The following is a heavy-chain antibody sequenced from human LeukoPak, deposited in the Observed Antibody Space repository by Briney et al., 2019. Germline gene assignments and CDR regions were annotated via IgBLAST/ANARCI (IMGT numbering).Heavy chain of an antibody. V-gene: IGHV3-23*01. Sequence: GGSLRLSCAASGFTFSSFAMSWVRQAPGKGLEWVSSISGSGSRSYYADSVKGRFTISRDNSKNTLYLQMNSLRAEDTAVYYCAKDITQGGTYGGPHNYWGQGTLVSVSS. CDR3: AKDITQGGTYGGPHNY. CDR1: GFTFSSFA. J-gene: IGHJ4*02. CDR2: ISGSGSRS. D-gene: IGHD1-26*01.